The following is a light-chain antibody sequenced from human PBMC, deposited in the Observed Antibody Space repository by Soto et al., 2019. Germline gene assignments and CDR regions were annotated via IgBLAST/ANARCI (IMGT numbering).Light chain of an antibody. J-gene: IGLJ2*01. Sequence: QSVLTQPASVSGSPGQSITISCSGTSSDIGAYNYVSWYQQHPGKAPRLMIYDVSNRPSGVSNRFSGSKSGNTASLTISGLQAEDEADYYCSSSSSSSTRVFGGGTKLTVL. CDR2: DVS. CDR1: SSDIGAYNY. V-gene: IGLV2-14*01. CDR3: SSSSSSSTRV.